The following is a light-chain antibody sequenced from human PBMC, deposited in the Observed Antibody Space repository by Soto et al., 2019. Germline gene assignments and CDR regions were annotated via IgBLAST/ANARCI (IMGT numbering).Light chain of an antibody. CDR2: GAS. V-gene: IGKV3D-15*01. CDR3: QQYNNWPPIT. Sequence: EVVLTQSPGTLSLSPGERATLSCRASQSVAANYLACYQQKRGQAPRLLIYGASSRATGIPDRFSGSGSGTEFTLTISSLQSEDFAVYYCQQYNNWPPITFGQRTRLAI. J-gene: IGKJ5*01. CDR1: QSVAANY.